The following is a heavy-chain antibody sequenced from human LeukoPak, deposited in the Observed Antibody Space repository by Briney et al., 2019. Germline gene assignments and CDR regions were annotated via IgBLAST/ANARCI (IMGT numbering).Heavy chain of an antibody. J-gene: IGHJ3*02. CDR1: GFTFSNHA. Sequence: PGGSLRLSCTASGFTFSNHAMHWVRQAPGKGLEWLTVISYHGRNEYYADSVTGRFTISRDNSKNTLYLQMNSLRAEDTAVYYCARIAVAGNGDDAFDIWGQGTMVTVSS. V-gene: IGHV3-30*04. CDR2: ISYHGRNE. CDR3: ARIAVAGNGDDAFDI. D-gene: IGHD6-19*01.